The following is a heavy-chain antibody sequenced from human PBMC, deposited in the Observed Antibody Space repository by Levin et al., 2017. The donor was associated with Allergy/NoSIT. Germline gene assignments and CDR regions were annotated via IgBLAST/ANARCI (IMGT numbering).Heavy chain of an antibody. Sequence: GGSLRLSCAVSGFSFSAYSMNWVRQAPGKGLEWLAYVDGHGTRIFYADSAKGRFTISRDNAQNSLYLQMNSLRAEDSGTYYCVRDLEGYRGVIRFDFWSQGTTVTVSS. J-gene: IGHJ6*02. V-gene: IGHV3-48*01. CDR3: VRDLEGYRGVIRFDF. D-gene: IGHD3-10*01. CDR2: VDGHGTRI. CDR1: GFSFSAYS.